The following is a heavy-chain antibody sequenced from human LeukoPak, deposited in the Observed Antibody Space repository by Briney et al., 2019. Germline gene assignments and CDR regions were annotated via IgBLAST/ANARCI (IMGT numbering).Heavy chain of an antibody. Sequence: SETLSLTCTVSGGSISSGDYYWSWVRQPPGKGLEWIGYIYYSGSTYYNPSLKSRVTISVDTSKNQFSLKLGSVTAADTAVYYCAKAIVVVPAAIGGWFDPWGQGTLVTVSS. CDR3: AKAIVVVPAAIGGWFDP. D-gene: IGHD2-2*02. V-gene: IGHV4-30-4*01. J-gene: IGHJ5*02. CDR2: IYYSGST. CDR1: GGSISSGDYY.